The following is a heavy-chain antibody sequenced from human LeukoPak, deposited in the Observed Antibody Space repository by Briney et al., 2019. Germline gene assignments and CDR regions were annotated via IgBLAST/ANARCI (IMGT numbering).Heavy chain of an antibody. CDR3: ARIFYDLLTGYEHYFDF. D-gene: IGHD3-9*01. CDR1: GYSFTSFG. CDR2: ISAYNGDT. Sequence: ASVKVSCQASGYSFTSFGITWIRQAPGQGLEWMGWISAYNGDTNYTQSFQGRITMTTDTSTSTAYMELRSLRSDDTAVYYCARIFYDLLTGYEHYFDFWGPGTQVTVSS. V-gene: IGHV1-18*01. J-gene: IGHJ4*02.